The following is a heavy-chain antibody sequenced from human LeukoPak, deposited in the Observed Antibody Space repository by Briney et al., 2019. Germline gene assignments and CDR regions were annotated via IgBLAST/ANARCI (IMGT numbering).Heavy chain of an antibody. CDR2: INHSGST. CDR1: GGSISSSSYY. J-gene: IGHJ4*02. CDR3: ARARPYSSGWYRGYYFDY. D-gene: IGHD6-19*01. Sequence: SETLSLTCTVSGGSISSSSYYWGWIRQPPGKGLEWIGEINHSGSTNYNPSLKSRVTISVDTSKNQFSLKLSSVTAADTAVYYCARARPYSSGWYRGYYFDYWGQGTLVTVSS. V-gene: IGHV4-39*07.